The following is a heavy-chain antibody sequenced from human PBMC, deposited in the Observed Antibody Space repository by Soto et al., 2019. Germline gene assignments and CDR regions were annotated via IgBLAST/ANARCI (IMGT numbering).Heavy chain of an antibody. V-gene: IGHV3-30-3*01. CDR1: GFTFSSYA. J-gene: IGHJ4*02. Sequence: GGSLRLSCAASGFTFSSYAMHWVRQAPGKGLEWVAVISYDGSNKYYADSVKGRFTISRDNSKNTLYLQMNSLRAEDTAVYYCARVPPLRGDGPFDYWGQGTLVTVSS. CDR2: ISYDGSNK. CDR3: ARVPPLRGDGPFDY.